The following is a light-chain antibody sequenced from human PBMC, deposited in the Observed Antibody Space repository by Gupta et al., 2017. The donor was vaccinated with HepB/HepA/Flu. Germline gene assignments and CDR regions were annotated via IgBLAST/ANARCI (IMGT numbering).Light chain of an antibody. CDR2: AAS. J-gene: IGKJ1*01. CDR3: QQYNNWPRTFVT. V-gene: IGKV3-15*01. CDR1: QSISSN. Sequence: EIVMTQSPATLSVSPGERATLSCRASQSISSNVAWYQQKPGQAPRLLIYAASTRATGIPARFSGRGSGTEFTLTISSLQSEDFAVYYCQQYNNWPRTFVTFGQGTKVESK.